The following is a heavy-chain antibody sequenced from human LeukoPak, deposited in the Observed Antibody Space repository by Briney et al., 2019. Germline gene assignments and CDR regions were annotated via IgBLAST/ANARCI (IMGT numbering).Heavy chain of an antibody. CDR2: INPNSGGT. V-gene: IGHV1-2*02. CDR3: ASPLVGATRVRYFQH. Sequence: GASVKVSCKASGYTFTSYGISWVRQAPGQGLEWMGWINPNSGGTNYAQKFQGRVAMTRDTSISTAYMELSRLRSDDTAVYYCASPLVGATRVRYFQHWGQGTLVTVSS. J-gene: IGHJ1*01. D-gene: IGHD1-26*01. CDR1: GYTFTSYG.